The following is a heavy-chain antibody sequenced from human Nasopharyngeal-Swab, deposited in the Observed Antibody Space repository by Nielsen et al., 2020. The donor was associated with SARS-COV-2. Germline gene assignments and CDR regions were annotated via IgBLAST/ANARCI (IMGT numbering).Heavy chain of an antibody. CDR3: AKDHKMDSGGGVGYMDV. J-gene: IGHJ6*03. Sequence: GSLKISCAASGFTFSSYGMHWVRQAPGEGLEWVAFIRYDGFNQHYVDSVKGRFTISRDSFKNTLYLQLNSLRAEDTAVYYCAKDHKMDSGGGVGYMDVWGKGTTVTVSS. CDR2: IRYDGFNQ. D-gene: IGHD3-16*01. CDR1: GFTFSSYG. V-gene: IGHV3-30*02.